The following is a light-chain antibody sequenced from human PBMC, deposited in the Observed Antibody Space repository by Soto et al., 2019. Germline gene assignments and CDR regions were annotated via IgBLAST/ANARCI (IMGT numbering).Light chain of an antibody. CDR3: SSYTSSSTLNYV. CDR1: SSDVGGYNY. J-gene: IGLJ1*01. CDR2: DVS. Sequence: QSALTQPASVSGSPGQSITISCTGTSSDVGGYNYVSWYQQHPGKAPKLMVYDVSNRPSGVSNRFSGSKSGNTASLTISGLQAEEEADYYCSSYTSSSTLNYVFGTGTKVTVL. V-gene: IGLV2-14*01.